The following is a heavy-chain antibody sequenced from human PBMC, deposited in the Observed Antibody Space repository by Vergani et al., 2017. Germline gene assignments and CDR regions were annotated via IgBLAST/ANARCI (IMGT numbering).Heavy chain of an antibody. D-gene: IGHD4/OR15-4a*01. CDR1: GFTFRHYA. J-gene: IGHJ4*02. V-gene: IGHV3-23*01. CDR3: ARGDGTKSICRGKVES. CDR2: SSDNGGTT. Sequence: EVQLLESGGGLAQPGGSLRLSCAASGFTFRHYAMTWVRQAPGKGLEWVSISSDNGGTTYYADSVKGRFTISRDNSKDTLYLQMNSLRAECTAVYYCARGDGTKSICRGKVESWGQGTLVTVSS.